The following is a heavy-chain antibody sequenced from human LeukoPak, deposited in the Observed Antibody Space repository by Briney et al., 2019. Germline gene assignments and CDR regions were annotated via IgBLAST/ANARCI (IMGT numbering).Heavy chain of an antibody. D-gene: IGHD2-2*01. J-gene: IGHJ6*03. CDR3: ARPTSRPSNYYSMDV. CDR1: GYTFTSFD. CDR2: INTNNGNA. Sequence: ASVKVSCKASGYTFTSFDLNWVRQAPGQGLEWGGWINTNNGNADYAQRFQGRVTMTRDTAISTVYMELSSLTYEDTAVYYCARPTSRPSNYYSMDVWGKGTTVTVSS. V-gene: IGHV1-8*01.